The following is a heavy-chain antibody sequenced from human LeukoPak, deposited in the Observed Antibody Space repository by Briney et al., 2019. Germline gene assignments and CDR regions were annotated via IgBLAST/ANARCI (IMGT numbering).Heavy chain of an antibody. D-gene: IGHD3-3*01. J-gene: IGHJ6*02. CDR2: IYYSGST. CDR1: GGSISSSSYY. V-gene: IGHV4-39*01. CDR3: ARRTIFGVGNYYGMDV. Sequence: SETLSLTCTVSGGSISSSSYYWGWIRQPPGRGLEWIVSIYYSGSTYYNPSLKSRVTISVDTSKNQFSLKLSSVTAADTAVYYCARRTIFGVGNYYGMDVWGQGTTVTVSS.